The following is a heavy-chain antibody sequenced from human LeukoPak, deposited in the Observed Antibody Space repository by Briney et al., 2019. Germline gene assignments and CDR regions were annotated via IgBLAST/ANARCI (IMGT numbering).Heavy chain of an antibody. V-gene: IGHV4-61*02. CDR3: ARAAYYYDSSGYDNWFDP. D-gene: IGHD3-22*01. CDR2: IYTSGST. J-gene: IGHJ5*02. Sequence: SETLSLTCTVFGGSISSGSYYWSWIRQPAGKGLEWIGRIYTSGSTNYNPSLKSRVTISVDTSKNQFSLKLSSVTAADTAVYYCARAAYYYDSSGYDNWFDPWGQGTLVTVSS. CDR1: GGSISSGSYY.